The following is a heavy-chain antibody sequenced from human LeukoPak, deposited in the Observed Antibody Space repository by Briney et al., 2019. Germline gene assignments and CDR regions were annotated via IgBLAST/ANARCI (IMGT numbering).Heavy chain of an antibody. Sequence: GGSRRLSCAASGFSFSSYWMSWVRQAPGKGLEWVANIKQDGSEKYYVDSVKGRLTISRDNAKSSLYLQMNSLRAEDTAVYYCARVIFSYFDPFDCWGQGTLVTVSS. CDR2: IKQDGSEK. V-gene: IGHV3-7*01. CDR1: GFSFSSYW. CDR3: ARVIFSYFDPFDC. D-gene: IGHD3-9*01. J-gene: IGHJ4*02.